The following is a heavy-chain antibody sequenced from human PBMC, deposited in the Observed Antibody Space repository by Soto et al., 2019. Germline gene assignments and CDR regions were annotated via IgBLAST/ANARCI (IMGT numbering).Heavy chain of an antibody. J-gene: IGHJ3*02. CDR1: GFTFGDYA. Sequence: GGSLRLSCTASGFTFGDYAMSWFRQAPGKGLEWVGFIRSKAYGGTTEYAASVKGRFTISRDDSKSIAYLQMNSLKTEDTAVYYCTRDSQYYDILTGYYALGDDAFDIWGQGTMVTVSS. V-gene: IGHV3-49*03. CDR3: TRDSQYYDILTGYYALGDDAFDI. CDR2: IRSKAYGGTT. D-gene: IGHD3-9*01.